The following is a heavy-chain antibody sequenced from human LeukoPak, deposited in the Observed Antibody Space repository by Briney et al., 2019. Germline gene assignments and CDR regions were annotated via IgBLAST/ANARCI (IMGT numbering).Heavy chain of an antibody. V-gene: IGHV3-30-3*01. J-gene: IGHJ4*02. CDR1: GFTFRSYA. CDR2: ISYDGSNT. CDR3: ASEVGYCSSTSCPPGYFDF. Sequence: PGGSLRLSCAVSGFTFRSYAMHWVRQAPGKGLEWVTVISYDGSNTHYADSVKGRFTISRDNSKNTLYLQMTSLRAEDTAVYYCASEVGYCSSTSCPPGYFDFWGQGTLVTVSS. D-gene: IGHD2-2*01.